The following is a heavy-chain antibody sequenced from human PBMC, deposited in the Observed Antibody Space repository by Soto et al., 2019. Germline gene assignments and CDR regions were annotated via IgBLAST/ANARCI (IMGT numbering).Heavy chain of an antibody. Sequence: SETLSLTCPVSGGSISGDYWNSQRQPPGEGLEWIGYIYYSGSTKYNPSLKSRVTMSVDTSKNQFSLKLSSVTAADTAVYYYARVSGDNGWFDPWGLGTLVIVFS. CDR3: ARVSGDNGWFDP. V-gene: IGHV4-59*01. J-gene: IGHJ5*02. CDR2: IYYSGST. D-gene: IGHD2-8*01. CDR1: GGSISGDY.